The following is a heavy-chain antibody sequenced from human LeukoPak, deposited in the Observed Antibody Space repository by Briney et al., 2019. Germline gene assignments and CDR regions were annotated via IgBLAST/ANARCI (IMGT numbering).Heavy chain of an antibody. CDR3: ARTYSDYEHYYYYGMDV. V-gene: IGHV1-69*04. CDR2: IIPILGIA. D-gene: IGHD4-17*01. CDR1: GGTFSSYA. J-gene: IGHJ6*02. Sequence: SVKVSCKASGGTFSSYAISWVRQAPGQGLEWMGRIIPILGIANYAQKFQGRVTITADKSTSTAYMELSSLRSEDTAVYYCARTYSDYEHYYYYGMDVWGQGTTVTVSS.